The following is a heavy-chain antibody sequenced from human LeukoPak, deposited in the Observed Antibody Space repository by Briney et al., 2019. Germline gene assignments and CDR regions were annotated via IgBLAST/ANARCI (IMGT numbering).Heavy chain of an antibody. V-gene: IGHV3-21*01. CDR3: ARGRLYYFDY. J-gene: IGHJ4*02. Sequence: PGGSLRLSCAASGFTFRSYTMNWVRQAPGKGLEWVSFITSGSSYIYYADSVRGRFTISRDDAKNSLYLQMNSLRAEDSAVYYCARGRLYYFDYWGQGSLVTVSS. CDR1: GFTFRSYT. CDR2: ITSGSSYI.